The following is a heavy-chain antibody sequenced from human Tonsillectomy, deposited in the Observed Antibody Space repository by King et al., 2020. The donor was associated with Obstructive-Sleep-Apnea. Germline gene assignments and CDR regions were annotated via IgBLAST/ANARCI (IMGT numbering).Heavy chain of an antibody. D-gene: IGHD5-18*01. Sequence: VQLQESGPGLVKSSQTLSLTCTVSGVSISSGGYYWSWIRQHPGKCLEWIGYIYYSVSTYYNPSLKSGVTISVDTSKNQFSLKLSSVTAADTAVYYCARDGGYSYGFSLDYWGQGTLVTVSS. V-gene: IGHV4-31*03. CDR2: IYYSVST. CDR3: ARDGGYSYGFSLDY. CDR1: GVSISSGGYY. J-gene: IGHJ4*02.